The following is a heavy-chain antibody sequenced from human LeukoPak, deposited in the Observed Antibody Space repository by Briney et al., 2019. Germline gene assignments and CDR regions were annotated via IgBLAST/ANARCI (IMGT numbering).Heavy chain of an antibody. CDR2: INAGNGNT. CDR1: GYTFTSYA. J-gene: IGHJ4*02. CDR3: ARAQKLYYYDSRGYYLTFDY. V-gene: IGHV1-3*01. D-gene: IGHD3-22*01. Sequence: ASVKVSCKASGYTFTSYAMHWVRQAPGQRLEWMGWINAGNGNTKYSQKFQGRVTITRDTSASTAYMELSSLRSEDTAVYYCARAQKLYYYDSRGYYLTFDYWGQGTLVTVSS.